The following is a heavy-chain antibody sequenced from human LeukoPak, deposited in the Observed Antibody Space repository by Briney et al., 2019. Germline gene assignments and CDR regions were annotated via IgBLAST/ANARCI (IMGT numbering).Heavy chain of an antibody. CDR1: GFTFSSYS. CDR3: AGGNWNPHY. CDR2: ISSSSTI. J-gene: IGHJ4*02. V-gene: IGHV3-48*04. Sequence: PGGSLRLSCAASGFTFSSYSMNWVRQAPGKGLEWVSYISSSSTIYYADSVKGRFTISRDNAKNTLYLQMNSLRAEDTAVYYCAGGNWNPHYWGQGTLVTVSS. D-gene: IGHD1-1*01.